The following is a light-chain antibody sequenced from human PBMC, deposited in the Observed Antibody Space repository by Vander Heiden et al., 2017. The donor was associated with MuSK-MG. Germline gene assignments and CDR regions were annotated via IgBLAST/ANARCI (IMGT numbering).Light chain of an antibody. J-gene: IGKJ4*01. Sequence: DIQMTQSPSSLSASVGDRVTITCRASQGISNSLAWYQQKPGKAPKLLLYAASRLESGGPSRFSGSGSGTDYTLTISSRQPEDFATYYCQQYDSTPPLTFGGGTKVEIK. V-gene: IGKV1-NL1*01. CDR1: QGISNS. CDR3: QQYDSTPPLT. CDR2: AAS.